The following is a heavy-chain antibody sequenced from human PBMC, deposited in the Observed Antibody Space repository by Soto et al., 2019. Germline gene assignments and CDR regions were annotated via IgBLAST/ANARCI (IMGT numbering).Heavy chain of an antibody. D-gene: IGHD4-17*01. CDR1: GFTFSSYG. Sequence: QPGGSMRLSCAASGFTFSSYGMHWVRQAPGKGLEWVAVISYDGSNKYYADSVKGRFTISRDNSKNTLYLQMNSLRAEDTAVYYCPRRSRVTTELRHDYYYYYMDVWGKGTTVTVSS. J-gene: IGHJ6*03. V-gene: IGHV3-30*03. CDR3: PRRSRVTTELRHDYYYYYMDV. CDR2: ISYDGSNK.